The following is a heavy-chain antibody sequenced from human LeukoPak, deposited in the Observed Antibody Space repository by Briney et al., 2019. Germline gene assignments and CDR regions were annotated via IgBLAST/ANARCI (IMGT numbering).Heavy chain of an antibody. CDR1: GGSISSGDYY. Sequence: SETLSLTCTVSGGSISSGDYYWSWTRQPPGKGLEWIGYIYYSGSTYYTPSLRGRVTISVDTSKNQFSLNLSSVTAADTAVYYCARGYSLDYWGQGTLVTVSS. CDR2: IYYSGST. J-gene: IGHJ4*02. V-gene: IGHV4-30-4*01. D-gene: IGHD5-18*01. CDR3: ARGYSLDY.